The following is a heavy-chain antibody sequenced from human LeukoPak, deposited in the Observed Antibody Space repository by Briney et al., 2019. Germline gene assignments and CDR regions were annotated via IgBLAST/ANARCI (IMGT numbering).Heavy chain of an antibody. CDR1: GGSFSGYY. D-gene: IGHD3-10*01. CDR2: INHSGST. V-gene: IGHV4-34*01. J-gene: IGHJ4*02. CDR3: ARLVVRGVIRTPYFDY. Sequence: SETLSLTCAVYGGSFSGYYWSWIRQPPGKGLEWIGEINHSGSTNYNPSLKSRVTISVDTSKNQFSLKLSSVTAADTAEYYCARLVVRGVIRTPYFDYWGQGTLVTVSS.